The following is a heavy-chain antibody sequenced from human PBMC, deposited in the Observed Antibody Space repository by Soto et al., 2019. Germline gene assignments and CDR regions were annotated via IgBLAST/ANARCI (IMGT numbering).Heavy chain of an antibody. J-gene: IGHJ4*02. CDR3: AKERDARGYFDY. CDR2: ITGSGTNS. CDR1: GFTFSTYS. Sequence: EVQVLESGGGLVQPGGSLRLSCAASGFTFSTYSMSWVRQAPGQGLEWVSDITGSGTNSYYVDSAKGRFTISRDNSKNTLYLQRNRLRAEDTAVYCSAKERDARGYFDYWGQGTLVTVSS. D-gene: IGHD6-6*01. V-gene: IGHV3-23*01.